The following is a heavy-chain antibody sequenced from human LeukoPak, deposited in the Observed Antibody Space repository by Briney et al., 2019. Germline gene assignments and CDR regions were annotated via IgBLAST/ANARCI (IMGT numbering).Heavy chain of an antibody. CDR2: IKKDGSEI. CDR3: ARARVNLDY. V-gene: IGHV3-7*05. J-gene: IGHJ4*02. Sequence: PGGSLRLSCVASGFTFSSDSINWVRQAPGKALEWVASIKKDGSEIYYLDSVKGRFIVSRDNAQNSLTLQMNSLRAEDTAVYYCARARVNLDYWGQGTLVTVSS. D-gene: IGHD1-14*01. CDR1: GFTFSSDS.